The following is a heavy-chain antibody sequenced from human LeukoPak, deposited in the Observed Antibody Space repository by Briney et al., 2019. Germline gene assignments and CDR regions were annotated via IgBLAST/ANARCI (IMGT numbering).Heavy chain of an antibody. D-gene: IGHD6-13*01. CDR3: ARESLISSWYGFDY. J-gene: IGHJ4*02. Sequence: GGSLRLSCAASGFTVNSYFISWVRQAPGKGLEWVSIIYSGGGTGYADSVKDRFTISRDISKNTVYLRMNSLRVEDTAVYYCARESLISSWYGFDYWGQGALVTVSS. V-gene: IGHV3-66*01. CDR2: IYSGGGT. CDR1: GFTVNSYF.